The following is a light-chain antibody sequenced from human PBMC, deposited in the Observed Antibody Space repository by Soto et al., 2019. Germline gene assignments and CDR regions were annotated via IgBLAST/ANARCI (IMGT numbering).Light chain of an antibody. CDR3: QSYDSSSLSAPYV. CDR1: SSNIGAGFD. CDR2: GNS. Sequence: QAVVTQPPSVSGAPGQRVTISCTGSSSNIGAGFDVHWYQQLPGTAPKLLISGNSYRPSGVPDRFSASKSGASASLAITGLQAEDEADYYCQSYDSSSLSAPYVFGTGTKVTVL. J-gene: IGLJ1*01. V-gene: IGLV1-40*03.